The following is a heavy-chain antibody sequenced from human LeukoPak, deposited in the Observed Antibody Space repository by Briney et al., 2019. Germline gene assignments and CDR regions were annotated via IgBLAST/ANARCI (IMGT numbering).Heavy chain of an antibody. V-gene: IGHV1-69*06. CDR1: GGTLSSYA. CDR2: IIPTFGAA. D-gene: IGHD2-2*01. Sequence: SVKVSCKASGGTLSSYAISWVRQAPGQGLEWMGGIIPTFGAANYAQKFQGRVTITADKSTSTAYMELSSLRSEDTAVYYCASHCSSTSCYAPAEYFQHWGQGTLVTVSS. J-gene: IGHJ1*01. CDR3: ASHCSSTSCYAPAEYFQH.